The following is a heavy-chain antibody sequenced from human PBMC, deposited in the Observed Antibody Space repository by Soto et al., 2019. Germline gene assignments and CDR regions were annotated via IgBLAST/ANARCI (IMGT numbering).Heavy chain of an antibody. CDR2: IYYSGST. D-gene: IGHD3-22*01. CDR3: ARGGNYYDSSGSPPL. CDR1: VVSISSCGYY. V-gene: IGHV4-31*03. Sequence: SETLSLTCTVSVVSISSCGYYWSWIRQHPGKGLEWIGYIYYSGSTYYNPSLKSRVTISVDTSKNQFSLKLSSVTAADTAVYYCARGGNYYDSSGSPPLWGQGTLVTVSS. J-gene: IGHJ4*02.